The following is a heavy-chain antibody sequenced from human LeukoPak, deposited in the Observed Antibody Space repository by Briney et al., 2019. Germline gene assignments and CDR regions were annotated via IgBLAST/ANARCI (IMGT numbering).Heavy chain of an antibody. V-gene: IGHV4-61*02. Sequence: SETLSLTCTVSGGSISSGSYYWSWIRQPAGKGLEWIGRIYASGSTNYNPSLKSRVTISVDTSKNQFSLKLSSVTAADTAVYYCARDRYYYDSSGYYGSLDPWGQGTLVTVSS. CDR3: ARDRYYYDSSGYYGSLDP. CDR2: IYASGST. CDR1: GGSISSGSYY. D-gene: IGHD3-22*01. J-gene: IGHJ5*02.